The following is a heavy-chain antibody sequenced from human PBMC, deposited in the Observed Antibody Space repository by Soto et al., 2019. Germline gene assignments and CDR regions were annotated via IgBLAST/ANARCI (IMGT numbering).Heavy chain of an antibody. V-gene: IGHV1-69*01. Sequence: QVQLFQSGAEVKKPGSSVKVACKASADTFNSYSLSWLRQAPGQRLEWMGGITPVFGTADYAQSFEDRLTIPAAESTSTVYMELSSLRSDDTAVYYCARSLEGTTVNTWFAPWGQGALVTVSS. CDR2: ITPVFGTA. CDR3: ARSLEGTTVNTWFAP. D-gene: IGHD4-17*01. CDR1: ADTFNSYS. J-gene: IGHJ5*02.